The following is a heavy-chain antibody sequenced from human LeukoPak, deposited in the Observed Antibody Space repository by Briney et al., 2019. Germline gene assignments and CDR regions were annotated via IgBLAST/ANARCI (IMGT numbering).Heavy chain of an antibody. J-gene: IGHJ6*02. CDR2: ISYDGSNK. CDR1: GFTFSSYA. D-gene: IGHD3-10*01. Sequence: HPGGSLRLSCAASGFTFSSYAMHWVRQAPGKGLEWVAVISYDGSNKYYADSVKGRFTISRDNSKNTLYLQMNSLRAEDTAVYYCARDRLSPITMVRGVIIPSNQYYYYGMDVWGQGTTVTVSS. CDR3: ARDRLSPITMVRGVIIPSNQYYYYGMDV. V-gene: IGHV3-30*04.